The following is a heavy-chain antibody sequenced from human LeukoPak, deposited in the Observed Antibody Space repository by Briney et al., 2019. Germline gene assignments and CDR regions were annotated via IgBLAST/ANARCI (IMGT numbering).Heavy chain of an antibody. CDR3: AIMVSAVGYFDY. Sequence: ASVKVSCKASGYTFTSYDINWVRQATGQGLEWMGWMNPNSGNTGYAQKFQGRVTMTRNTSISTAYMELSSLRSEDTAVYYCAIMVSAVGYFDYWGQGTLVTVSS. V-gene: IGHV1-8*01. CDR1: GYTFTSYD. J-gene: IGHJ4*02. D-gene: IGHD2-8*01. CDR2: MNPNSGNT.